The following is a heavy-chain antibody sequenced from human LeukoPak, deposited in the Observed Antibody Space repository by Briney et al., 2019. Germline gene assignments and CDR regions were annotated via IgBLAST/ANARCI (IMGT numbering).Heavy chain of an antibody. V-gene: IGHV1-58*02. J-gene: IGHJ5*02. Sequence: TSVKVSCKASGFTFSSSTIQWVRQARGQRLEWMGWIVVGSGNTNYAQNFQERVTITRDMSTSTAYMEVSSLGSEDTAVYYCAADLPGGAMFDPWGQGTLVTVSS. CDR1: GFTFSSST. CDR3: AADLPGGAMFDP. D-gene: IGHD3-16*01. CDR2: IVVGSGNT.